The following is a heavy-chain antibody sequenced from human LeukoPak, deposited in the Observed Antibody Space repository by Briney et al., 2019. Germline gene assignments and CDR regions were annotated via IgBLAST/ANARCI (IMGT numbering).Heavy chain of an antibody. J-gene: IGHJ4*02. CDR3: AKDVPAAYFDY. Sequence: DSVKGRFTIFRDNSKTTLYLQMNSLRAEDTAVYYCAKDVPAAYFDYWGQGTLVTVSS. D-gene: IGHD2-2*01. V-gene: IGHV3-30*02.